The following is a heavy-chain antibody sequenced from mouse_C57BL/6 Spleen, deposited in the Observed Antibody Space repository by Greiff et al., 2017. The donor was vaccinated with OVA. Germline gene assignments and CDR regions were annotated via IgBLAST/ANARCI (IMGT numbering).Heavy chain of an antibody. J-gene: IGHJ3*01. V-gene: IGHV1-55*01. D-gene: IGHD2-2*01. CDR3: ASYGYDAGWCAY. CDR2: IYPGSGST. CDR1: GYTFTSYW. Sequence: QVQLKQPGAELVKPGASVKMSCKASGYTFTSYWITWVKQRPGQGLEWIGDIYPGSGSTNYNEKFKSKATLTVDTSSSTAYMQLSSLTSEDSAVYYCASYGYDAGWCAYWGQGTLVTVSA.